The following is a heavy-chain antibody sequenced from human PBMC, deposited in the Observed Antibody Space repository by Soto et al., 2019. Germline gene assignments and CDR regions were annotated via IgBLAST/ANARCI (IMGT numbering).Heavy chain of an antibody. CDR1: GFIFSDYY. Sequence: VQLVESGGGLVKPGGSLRLSCAASGFIFSDYYMAWIRQAPGKGLEWVSDISSGGGAKDVADSVRGRFTIARDNANTALYLQMNSLRPEDTAVYYCARRLTGRTTGDWFDPWGQGTLVTVSS. D-gene: IGHD1-20*01. CDR3: ARRLTGRTTGDWFDP. V-gene: IGHV3-11*01. J-gene: IGHJ5*02. CDR2: ISSGGGAK.